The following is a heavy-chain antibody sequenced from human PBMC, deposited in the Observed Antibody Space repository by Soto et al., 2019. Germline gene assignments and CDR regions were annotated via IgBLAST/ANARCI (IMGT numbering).Heavy chain of an antibody. CDR1: GFTFCDNA. Sequence: SWGSLRLSCAVSGFTFCDNAIHCCRQSPEKCLEWVSGINWKSDIGYADSVKGRFTISRDNAENSLYLQMNSLRAEDTALYYCAISQDRGGRTTFIYWGQGTQVTVSS. D-gene: IGHD3-16*01. CDR2: INWKSDI. CDR3: AISQDRGGRTTFIY. J-gene: IGHJ4*02. V-gene: IGHV3-9*01.